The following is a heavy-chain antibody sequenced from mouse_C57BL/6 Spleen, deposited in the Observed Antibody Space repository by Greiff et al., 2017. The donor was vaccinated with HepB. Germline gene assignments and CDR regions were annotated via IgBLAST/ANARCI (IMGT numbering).Heavy chain of an antibody. V-gene: IGHV1-80*01. D-gene: IGHD2-4*01. CDR3: ASGDYEYFDY. CDR2: IYPGDGDT. J-gene: IGHJ2*01. Sequence: VKLMESGAELVKPGASVKISCKASGYAFSSYWMNWVKQRPGKGLEWIGQIYPGDGDTNYNGKFKGKATLTADKSSSTAYMQLSSLTSEDSAVYFCASGDYEYFDYWGQGTTLTVSS. CDR1: GYAFSSYW.